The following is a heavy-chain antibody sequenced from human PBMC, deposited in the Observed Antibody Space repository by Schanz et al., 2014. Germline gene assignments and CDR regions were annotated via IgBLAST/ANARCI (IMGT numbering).Heavy chain of an antibody. CDR1: GFTFDKYA. CDR2: ISWNSGTI. Sequence: EVQLVESGGGLVQPGKSLRLSCAASGFTFDKYAMHWVRQAPGKGLEWVSVISWNSGTIGYADSVKGRFTISRDNAKNYLYLQRNSLRDEDTALYDCTKDKSQETVAGLFDHWGQGTLVTVSS. D-gene: IGHD6-19*01. V-gene: IGHV3-9*01. J-gene: IGHJ4*02. CDR3: TKDKSQETVAGLFDH.